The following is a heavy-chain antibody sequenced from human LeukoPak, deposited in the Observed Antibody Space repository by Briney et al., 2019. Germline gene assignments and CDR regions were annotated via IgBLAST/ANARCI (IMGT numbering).Heavy chain of an antibody. V-gene: IGHV4-59*01. CDR1: GGSISSYY. D-gene: IGHD3-22*01. J-gene: IGHJ4*02. CDR3: AREGGHYYDSSGYWHYFDY. CDR2: IYYSGST. Sequence: SETLSLTCTVSGGSISSYYWSWIRQPPGKGLEWIGYIYYSGSTNYNHSLKSRVTISVDTSKNQFSLKLSSVTAADTAVYYCAREGGHYYDSSGYWHYFDYWGQGTLVTVSS.